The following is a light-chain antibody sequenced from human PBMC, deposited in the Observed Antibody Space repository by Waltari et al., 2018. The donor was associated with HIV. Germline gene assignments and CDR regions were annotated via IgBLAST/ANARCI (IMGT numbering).Light chain of an antibody. CDR3: ATWDDSLSGPV. J-gene: IGLJ3*02. CDR2: RSN. CDR1: SSNIGSNY. Sequence: QSVLTQPPSASGTPGQRVAISCSGSSSNIGSNYVYWYQQLPGTAPKVLIYRSNQRPSGVPGRFSGSKSGTSASLAISALRSEDEADYYCATWDDSLSGPVFGGGTKLTVL. V-gene: IGLV1-47*01.